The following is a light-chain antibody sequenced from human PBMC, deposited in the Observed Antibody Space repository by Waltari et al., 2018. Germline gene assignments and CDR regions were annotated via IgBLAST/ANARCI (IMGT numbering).Light chain of an antibody. CDR3: ETGGHGTWV. CDR1: SGHSSNI. CDR2: VNSDGSH. V-gene: IGLV4-69*01. Sequence: QLVLTQSPSASASLGASVKLTCTLSSGHSSNIIAWLQQRPERGPRYLMKVNSDGSHSKVDDIPARFSGSSSGAERYLTISSLQSEDEADYYCETGGHGTWVFGGGTKLTVL. J-gene: IGLJ3*02.